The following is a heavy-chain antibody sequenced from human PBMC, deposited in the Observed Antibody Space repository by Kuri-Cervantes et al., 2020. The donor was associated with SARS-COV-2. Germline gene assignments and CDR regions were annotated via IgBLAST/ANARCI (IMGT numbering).Heavy chain of an antibody. CDR1: GYSFTSYW. V-gene: IGHV5-10-1*01. D-gene: IGHD3-3*01. CDR3: ARLSFLGDFWSRVPYLFYGMDV. CDR2: IDPSDSYT. Sequence: GESLKISCKGSGYSFTSYWISWVRQMPGKGLEWMGRIDPSDSYTNYSPSFQGHVTISADKSISTAYLQWSSLKASDTAMYYCARLSFLGDFWSRVPYLFYGMDVWGQGTTVTVSS. J-gene: IGHJ6*02.